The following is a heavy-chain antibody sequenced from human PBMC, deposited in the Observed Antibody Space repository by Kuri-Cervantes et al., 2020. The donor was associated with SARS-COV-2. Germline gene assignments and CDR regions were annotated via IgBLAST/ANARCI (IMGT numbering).Heavy chain of an antibody. CDR2: ISYDGSNK. CDR3: AGDSYDFWSGYYGWFDP. D-gene: IGHD3-3*01. J-gene: IGHJ5*02. V-gene: IGHV3-30*04. CDR1: GFTFRTYA. Sequence: GESLKISCVASGFTFRTYAVHWVRQAPGKGLEWVAVISYDGSNKYYADSVKGRFTISRDNSKNTLYLQMNSLRAEDTAVYYCAGDSYDFWSGYYGWFDPWSQGTLVTVSS.